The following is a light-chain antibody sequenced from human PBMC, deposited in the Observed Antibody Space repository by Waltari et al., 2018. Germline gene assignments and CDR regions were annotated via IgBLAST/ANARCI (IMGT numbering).Light chain of an antibody. CDR2: GAS. CDR1: QSVSSSY. V-gene: IGKV3-20*01. Sequence: EIVLTPSPGTLSLSPGERATLSCRASQSVSSSYLAWYQQKPGQAPRLLIYGASSTATGIPHRFSGSGSGADFTFTISRLEPEEFAVYYCQQYGSSPFTFGPGTKVDIK. CDR3: QQYGSSPFT. J-gene: IGKJ3*01.